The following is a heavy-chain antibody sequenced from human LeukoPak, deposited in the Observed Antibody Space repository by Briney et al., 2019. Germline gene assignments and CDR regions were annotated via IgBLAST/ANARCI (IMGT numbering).Heavy chain of an antibody. CDR1: GGSISSYY. J-gene: IGHJ4*02. Sequence: SETLSLTCTVSGGSISSYYWSWIRQPPGKGLEWIGYIYYSGSTNNNPSLKSRVTISVDTSNNHFSLKLSSVTAADTAVYYCAKDYFDSSGYYYVGDYWGQGTLVTVSS. V-gene: IGHV4-59*12. D-gene: IGHD3-22*01. CDR3: AKDYFDSSGYYYVGDY. CDR2: IYYSGST.